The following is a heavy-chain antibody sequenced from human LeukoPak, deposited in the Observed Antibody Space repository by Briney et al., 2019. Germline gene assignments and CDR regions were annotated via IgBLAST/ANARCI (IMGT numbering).Heavy chain of an antibody. J-gene: IGHJ4*02. CDR2: INTGNGNT. D-gene: IGHD3-3*01. V-gene: IGHV1-3*03. Sequence: ASVKVSCKASGGTFSSYAISWVRQAPGQRLEWMGWINTGNGNTKYSQEFQGRVTITRDTSATTAYMELSSLRSEDMAVYYCAKDRVPYDFWSGSIGDYFDYWGQGTLVTVSS. CDR3: AKDRVPYDFWSGSIGDYFDY. CDR1: GGTFSSYA.